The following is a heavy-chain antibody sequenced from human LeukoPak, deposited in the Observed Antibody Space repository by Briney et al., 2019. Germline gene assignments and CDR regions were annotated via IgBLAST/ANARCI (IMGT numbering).Heavy chain of an antibody. V-gene: IGHV3-23*01. J-gene: IGHJ4*02. CDR2: ISGSGGST. CDR1: GVTFSNYA. Sequence: PGGSLRLSCAGTGVTFSNYAMSWVRQAPGKGLEWVSAISGSGGSTYYADSVKGRFTISRDNSKNTLYLQMNSLRAEDTAVYYCAKDWYSSSWLYFDYWGQGTLVTVSS. D-gene: IGHD6-13*01. CDR3: AKDWYSSSWLYFDY.